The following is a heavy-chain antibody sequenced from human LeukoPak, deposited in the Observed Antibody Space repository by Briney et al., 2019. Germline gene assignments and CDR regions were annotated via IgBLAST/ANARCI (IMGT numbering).Heavy chain of an antibody. CDR2: IYYTGTT. Sequence: SETLSLTCTVSGSYISSSSYSWGWIRQPPGKGLEWIGNIYYTGTTYSNPSLKSRVTISVDTSKNQFSLKLSSVTAAGTAVYYCARESRSGWYLGGAFDIWGQGTMVTVSS. CDR3: ARESRSGWYLGGAFDI. D-gene: IGHD6-19*01. J-gene: IGHJ3*02. CDR1: GSYISSSSYS. V-gene: IGHV4-39*02.